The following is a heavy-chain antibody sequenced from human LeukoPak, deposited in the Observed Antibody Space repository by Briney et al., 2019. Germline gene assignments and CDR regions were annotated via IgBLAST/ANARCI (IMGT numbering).Heavy chain of an antibody. J-gene: IGHJ4*02. CDR2: ISHDGTYK. CDR3: ASVADY. V-gene: IGHV3-30*04. CDR1: GFSFSGYA. Sequence: PGGSLRLSCAASGFSFSGYAIHWVRQAPGKGLESVAVISHDGTYKNYADSVKGRFTISRDTSKNTVYLQMNSLRSEDTAVYYCASVADYWGQGTLVTISS.